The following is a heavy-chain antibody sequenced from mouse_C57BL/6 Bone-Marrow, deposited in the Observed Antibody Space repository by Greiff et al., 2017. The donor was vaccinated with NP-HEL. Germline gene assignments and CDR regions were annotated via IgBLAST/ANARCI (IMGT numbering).Heavy chain of an antibody. CDR3: TLSLLRSFDY. V-gene: IGHV6-6*01. CDR1: GFTFSDAW. J-gene: IGHJ2*01. D-gene: IGHD1-2*01. Sequence: EVQLMESGGGLVQPGASMKLSCAASGFTFSDAWMDWVRQSPEKGLEWVAEIRNKANNHASYYAESVKGRFTISRDDSKSSVYLQMNSLRAEDTGIDYCTLSLLRSFDYWGQGTTLTVSS. CDR2: IRNKANNHAS.